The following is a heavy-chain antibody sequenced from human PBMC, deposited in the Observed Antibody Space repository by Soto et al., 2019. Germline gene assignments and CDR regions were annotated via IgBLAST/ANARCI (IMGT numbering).Heavy chain of an antibody. D-gene: IGHD3-3*01. CDR3: AREVSTIFVGNGMDV. V-gene: IGHV4-39*02. CDR1: GGSISSSRYY. Sequence: PSETLSLTRTVSGGSISSSRYYWGWIRQPPGKGLEWIGSIYHIGSTYYNPSLKSRVTISVDTSKNQFSVKLSSVTAADTAVYYCAREVSTIFVGNGMDVWGQGTTVTVSS. CDR2: IYHIGST. J-gene: IGHJ6*02.